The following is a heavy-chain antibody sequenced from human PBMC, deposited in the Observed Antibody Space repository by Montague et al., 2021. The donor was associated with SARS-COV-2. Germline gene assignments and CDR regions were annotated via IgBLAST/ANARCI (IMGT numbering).Heavy chain of an antibody. J-gene: IGHJ5*02. V-gene: IGHV4-59*12. CDR1: SGSISSYY. CDR2: IYYSGST. Sequence: SETLSLTCTVSSGSISSYYWSWIRQPPGKGLEWIGYIYYSGSTNYNPSLKSRVTISVDTSKNQFSLKLSSVTAADTAVYYCARGRRYSSTWYGAFDPWGQGTQVTVSS. CDR3: ARGRRYSSTWYGAFDP. D-gene: IGHD6-13*01.